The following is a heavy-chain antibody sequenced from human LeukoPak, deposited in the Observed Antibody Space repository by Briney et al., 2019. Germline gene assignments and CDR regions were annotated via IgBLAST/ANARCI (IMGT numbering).Heavy chain of an antibody. CDR1: GFTFSSYG. D-gene: IGHD2-15*01. CDR3: AKNGDRGAYCSGGSCYPYYYYYIDV. V-gene: IGHV3-23*01. Sequence: GGSLRLSCAASGFTFSSYGMSWVRQAPGKGLEWVSGISGSGGGTYYADSVKGRFTISRDNSKNTLYLQMNSLRAEDTAIYYCAKNGDRGAYCSGGSCYPYYYYYIDVWGKGTTVTISS. J-gene: IGHJ6*03. CDR2: ISGSGGGT.